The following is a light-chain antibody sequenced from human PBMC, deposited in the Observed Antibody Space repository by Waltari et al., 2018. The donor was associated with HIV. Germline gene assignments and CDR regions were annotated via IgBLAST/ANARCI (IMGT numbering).Light chain of an antibody. V-gene: IGLV2-8*01. CDR2: EGN. CDR3: NSYAGSNNWV. Sequence: QSALTQPPSASGSPGQSVTISCTCPSSDVGGSKDVPWDHPPPGKAPKLTIYEGNKRPSGVPDRVAGSKSANTASLTVSGLQADDEADYYCNSYAGSNNWVFGGGTKLTVL. CDR1: SSDVGGSKD. J-gene: IGLJ3*02.